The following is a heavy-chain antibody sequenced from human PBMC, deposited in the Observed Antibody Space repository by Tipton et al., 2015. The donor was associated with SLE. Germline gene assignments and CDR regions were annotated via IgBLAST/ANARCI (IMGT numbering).Heavy chain of an antibody. J-gene: IGHJ3*01. CDR2: VFFTGST. D-gene: IGHD4-17*01. CDR1: GGSISNYY. CDR3: ARQWPGDVSAFDF. V-gene: IGHV4-59*08. Sequence: TLSLTCTASGGSISNYYWNWIRQPPGKGLEWIGYVFFTGSTNYHPSLKSRVTISVDTSKNHFSLRLNSVTAADTAVYYCARQWPGDVSAFDFWGQGTVVTVSS.